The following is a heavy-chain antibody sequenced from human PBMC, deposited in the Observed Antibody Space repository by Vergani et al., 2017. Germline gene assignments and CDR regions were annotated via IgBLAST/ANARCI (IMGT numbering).Heavy chain of an antibody. J-gene: IGHJ4*02. CDR1: GYTFTSYY. CDR3: ARDRGIAAAGTSKYFGY. Sequence: QVQLVQSGAEVKKPGASVKVSCKASGYTFTSYYMHWVRQAPGQGLEWMGIINPSGGSTSYAQKFQGRVTMTRDTSTSTVYMGLSSLRSEDTAVYYCARDRGIAAAGTSKYFGYWGQGTLVTVSS. V-gene: IGHV1-46*01. CDR2: INPSGGST. D-gene: IGHD6-13*01.